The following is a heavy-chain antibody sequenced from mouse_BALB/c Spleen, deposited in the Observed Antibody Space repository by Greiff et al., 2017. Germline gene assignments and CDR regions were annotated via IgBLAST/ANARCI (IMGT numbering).Heavy chain of an antibody. D-gene: IGHD1-1*01. V-gene: IGHV1S29*02. CDR3: ARWGITTVVASYYYAMDY. CDR1: GYTFTDYN. Sequence: EVKLQESGPELVKPGASVKISCKASGYTFTDYNMHWVKQSHGKSLEWIGYIYPYNGGTGYNQKFKSKATLTVDNSSSTAYMELRSLTSEDSAVYYCARWGITTVVASYYYAMDYWGQGTSVTVSS. CDR2: IYPYNGGT. J-gene: IGHJ4*01.